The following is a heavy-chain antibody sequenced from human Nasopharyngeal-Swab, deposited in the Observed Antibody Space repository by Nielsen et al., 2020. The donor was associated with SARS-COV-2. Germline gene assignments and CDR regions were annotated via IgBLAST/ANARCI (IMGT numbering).Heavy chain of an antibody. CDR3: ARDGSSLRYFDWLPRGAFDY. V-gene: IGHV3-21*01. J-gene: IGHJ4*02. CDR2: ISSSSSYI. Sequence: WIRQPPGKGLEWVSSISSSSSYIYSADSVKGRFTISRDNAKNSLYLQMNSLRAEDTAAYYCARDGSSLRYFDWLPRGAFDYWGQGTLVTVSS. D-gene: IGHD3-9*01.